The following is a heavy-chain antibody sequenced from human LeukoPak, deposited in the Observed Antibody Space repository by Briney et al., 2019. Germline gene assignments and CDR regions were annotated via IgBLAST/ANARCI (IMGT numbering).Heavy chain of an antibody. D-gene: IGHD3-22*01. Sequence: SETLSLTCTVSGGSISSGDYYWSWIRQHPGKGLEWIGYIYYSGDTYYTPSLKSRVTISVDTSKNQFSLKLSSVTAADTAVYYCARTYYYDSSGYFDYWGQGTLVTVSS. CDR1: GGSISSGDYY. CDR2: IYYSGDT. V-gene: IGHV4-31*03. J-gene: IGHJ4*02. CDR3: ARTYYYDSSGYFDY.